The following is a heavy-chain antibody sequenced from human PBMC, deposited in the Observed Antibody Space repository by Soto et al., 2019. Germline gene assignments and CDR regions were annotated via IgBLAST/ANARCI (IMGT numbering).Heavy chain of an antibody. J-gene: IGHJ5*02. CDR2: IYYSGST. V-gene: IGHV4-59*01. D-gene: IGHD2-2*01. Sequence: SETLSLTCIVSGGSIRSYYWSWIRQPPGKGLEWIGYIYYSGSTNYNPSLKSRVTISVDMSKNQFSLKLNSVTAADTAVYYCAKDLRKDLPRRYHLLGSPADNWFDPWGQGTLVTVSS. CDR1: GGSIRSYY. CDR3: AKDLRKDLPRRYHLLGSPADNWFDP.